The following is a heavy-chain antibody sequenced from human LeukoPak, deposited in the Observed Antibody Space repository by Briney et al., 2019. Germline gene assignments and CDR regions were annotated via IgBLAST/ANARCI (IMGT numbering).Heavy chain of an antibody. Sequence: GGSLRLSCAASGFTFSSYAMSWVRQAPGKGLEWVSTIGGTGVRTYYADSVKGRFTISRDNSKNTLYLQINSLRAEDTAVYFCAKDRLGGPYFFHYWGQGTLVTVSS. CDR2: IGGTGVRT. CDR3: AKDRLGGPYFFHY. D-gene: IGHD3-16*01. V-gene: IGHV3-23*01. CDR1: GFTFSSYA. J-gene: IGHJ4*02.